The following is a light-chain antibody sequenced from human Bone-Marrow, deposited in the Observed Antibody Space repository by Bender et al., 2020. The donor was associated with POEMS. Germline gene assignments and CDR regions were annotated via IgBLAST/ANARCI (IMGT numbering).Light chain of an antibody. CDR3: QSYDSSLSGFVI. Sequence: QSVLTQPPSASGTPGQRVTISCSGSSSNIGTNPVNWYQQLPGTAPKLLIYINNQRPSGVPDRFSGSKFGTSASLAITGLQAEDEADYYCQSYDSSLSGFVIFGGGTKLTVL. J-gene: IGLJ2*01. CDR2: INN. V-gene: IGLV1-44*01. CDR1: SSNIGTNP.